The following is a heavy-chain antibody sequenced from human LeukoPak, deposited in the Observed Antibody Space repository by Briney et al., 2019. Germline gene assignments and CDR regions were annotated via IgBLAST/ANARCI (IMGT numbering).Heavy chain of an antibody. D-gene: IGHD6-25*01. Sequence: SETLSLTCAVYGGSFSGYYWSWIRQPPGKGLEWIGEINHSGSTNYNPSLKSRVTISVDTSKNQFSLKLSSVTAADTAVYYCATLSSGDYWGLGTPVTVSS. J-gene: IGHJ4*02. CDR2: INHSGST. CDR3: ATLSSGDY. V-gene: IGHV4-34*01. CDR1: GGSFSGYY.